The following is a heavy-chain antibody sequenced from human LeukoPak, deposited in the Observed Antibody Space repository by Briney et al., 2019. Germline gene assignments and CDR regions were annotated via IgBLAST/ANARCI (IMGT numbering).Heavy chain of an antibody. V-gene: IGHV1-69*13. Sequence: SVKVSCKASGGTFSSYAISWVRQAPGQGLEWMGGIIPIFGTANYAQKFQGRVTITADESTSTAYMELSSLRSEDTAVYYCARVTIFGVVFYYYGMDVWGQGTTVTVSS. CDR3: ARVTIFGVVFYYYGMDV. J-gene: IGHJ6*02. CDR2: IIPIFGTA. D-gene: IGHD3-3*01. CDR1: GGTFSSYA.